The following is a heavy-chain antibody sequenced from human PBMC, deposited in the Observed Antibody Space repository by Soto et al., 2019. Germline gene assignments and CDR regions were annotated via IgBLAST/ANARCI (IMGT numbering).Heavy chain of an antibody. CDR1: GGTFSSYA. D-gene: IGHD3-10*01. CDR2: IIPIFGTA. V-gene: IGHV1-69*13. J-gene: IGHJ4*02. Sequence: ASVKVSCKASGGTFSSYAISWVRQAPGQGLEWMGGIIPIFGTANYAQKFQGRVTITADESTSTAYMELSSLRSEDTAVYYCARGPLGVVRGVISPGPFDYWGQGTLVTVSS. CDR3: ARGPLGVVRGVISPGPFDY.